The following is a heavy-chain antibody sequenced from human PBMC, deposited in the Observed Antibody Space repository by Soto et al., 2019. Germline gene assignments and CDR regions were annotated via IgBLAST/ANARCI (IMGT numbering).Heavy chain of an antibody. CDR2: IAARGSGYR. Sequence: GGSLRLSCATSGFTFNNYNMNWVRQAPGKGLEWVSSIAARGSGYRYYAESVKGRFTIARDVAKNSLYLQMNNLRADDTALYYCARDLEGADVFDLWGQGTMVTVSS. CDR3: ARDLEGADVFDL. V-gene: IGHV3-21*01. J-gene: IGHJ3*01. D-gene: IGHD3-16*01. CDR1: GFTFNNYN.